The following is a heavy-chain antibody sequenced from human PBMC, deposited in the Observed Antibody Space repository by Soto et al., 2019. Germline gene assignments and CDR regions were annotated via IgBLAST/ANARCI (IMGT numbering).Heavy chain of an antibody. CDR1: GGSISSGGYY. CDR3: ARGRPVGATTFDY. D-gene: IGHD1-26*01. J-gene: IGHJ4*02. V-gene: IGHV4-31*03. Sequence: SETLSLTCTVSGGSISSGGYYWSWIRQHPGKGLEWIGYIYYSGSTYYNPSLKSRVTISVDTSKNQFSLKVSSVTAADTAVYYCARGRPVGATTFDYWGQGTLVTVSS. CDR2: IYYSGST.